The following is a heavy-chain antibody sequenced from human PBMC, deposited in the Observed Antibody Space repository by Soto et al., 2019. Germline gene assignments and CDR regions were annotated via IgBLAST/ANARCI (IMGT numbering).Heavy chain of an antibody. CDR3: ARSIVGATHFDY. CDR2: ISAYNGNT. Sequence: ASVKVSCKTSGYTFTSYGISWVRQAPGQGLEWMGWISAYNGNTNYAQKLQGRVTMTTDTSTSTAYMELRSLRSDDTAVYYCARSIVGATHFDYWGQGTLVTVSS. J-gene: IGHJ4*02. CDR1: GYTFTSYG. D-gene: IGHD1-26*01. V-gene: IGHV1-18*04.